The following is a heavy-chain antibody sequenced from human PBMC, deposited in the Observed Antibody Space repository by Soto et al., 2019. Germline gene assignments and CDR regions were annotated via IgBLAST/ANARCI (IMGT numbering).Heavy chain of an antibody. CDR1: GFTFRSYW. V-gene: IGHV3-74*01. Sequence: TEGSRSLSCAVSGFTFRSYWMHCVRQAPGQGLVWVSRINSDGSSTNYADSVKGRFTVSRDNAKSTLYLQMNSLRAEDTAVYYCAREGVGYSYGNFDYWGQGTLVTVSS. CDR2: INSDGSST. D-gene: IGHD5-18*01. CDR3: AREGVGYSYGNFDY. J-gene: IGHJ4*02.